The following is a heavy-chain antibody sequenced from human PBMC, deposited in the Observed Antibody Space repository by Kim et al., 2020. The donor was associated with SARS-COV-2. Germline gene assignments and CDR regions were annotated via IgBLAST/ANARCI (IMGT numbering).Heavy chain of an antibody. J-gene: IGHJ4*02. V-gene: IGHV3-49*03. CDR2: IRSKRYGETT. Sequence: GGSLRLSCTTSGLNFGDYAMSWFRQAPGKGLEWVAFIRSKRYGETTEYAASVKGRFTISRDDSKRIAYLQMNGLKTEDTVVYYCTSGPYYYDSAAYYHDYWGQGTLVTVSS. D-gene: IGHD3-22*01. CDR3: TSGPYYYDSAAYYHDY. CDR1: GLNFGDYA.